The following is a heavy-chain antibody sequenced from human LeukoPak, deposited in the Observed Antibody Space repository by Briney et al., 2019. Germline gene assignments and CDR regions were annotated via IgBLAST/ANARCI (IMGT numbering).Heavy chain of an antibody. J-gene: IGHJ6*03. Sequence: ASVKVSCKASGYTFTGYYMHWVRQAPGQGLEWMGRINPNGGGTNYAQKFQGRVTMTRDTSISTAYMELSRLGSDDTAVYYCARVTGYYYYYMDVWGKGTTVTVSS. CDR2: INPNGGGT. CDR3: ARVTGYYYYYMDV. D-gene: IGHD3-10*01. CDR1: GYTFTGYY. V-gene: IGHV1-2*06.